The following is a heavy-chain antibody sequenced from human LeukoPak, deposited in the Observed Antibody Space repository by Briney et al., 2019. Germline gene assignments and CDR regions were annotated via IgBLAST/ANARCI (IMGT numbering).Heavy chain of an antibody. CDR2: ISYDGSNK. CDR1: GFTFSSYA. J-gene: IGHJ4*02. V-gene: IGHV3-30*04. Sequence: PGGSLRLSCAASGFTFSSYAMHWVRQAPGKGLEWVAVISYDGSNKYYADSVKGRFTISRENSKKTLYLQMNSLRAEDTAVYYCAREIVRQLWIFDYWGQGTLVTVSS. D-gene: IGHD5-18*01. CDR3: AREIVRQLWIFDY.